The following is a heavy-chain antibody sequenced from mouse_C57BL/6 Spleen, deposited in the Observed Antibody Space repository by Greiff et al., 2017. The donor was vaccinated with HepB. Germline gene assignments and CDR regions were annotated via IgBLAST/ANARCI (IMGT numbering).Heavy chain of an antibody. V-gene: IGHV1-18*01. Sequence: EVHLVESGPELVKPGASVKIPCKASGYTFTDYNMDWVKQSHGKSLEWIGDINPNNGGTIYNQKFKGKATLTVDKSSSTAYMELRSLTSEDTAVYYCARWRSYAMDYWGQGTSVTVSS. J-gene: IGHJ4*01. CDR3: ARWRSYAMDY. CDR2: INPNNGGT. CDR1: GYTFTDYN.